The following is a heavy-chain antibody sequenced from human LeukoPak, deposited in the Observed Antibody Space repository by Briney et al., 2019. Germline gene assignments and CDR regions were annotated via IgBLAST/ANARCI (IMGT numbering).Heavy chain of an antibody. V-gene: IGHV1-2*02. Sequence: ASVKVSCKASGYTFTGYYMHWVRQAPGQGLECMGWINPNSGGTNYAQKFQGRVTMTRDTSIRTAYMELSRLRSDDTAVYYCARARLGGYYYFDYWGQGTLVTVSS. CDR3: ARARLGGYYYFDY. J-gene: IGHJ4*02. D-gene: IGHD3-22*01. CDR2: INPNSGGT. CDR1: GYTFTGYY.